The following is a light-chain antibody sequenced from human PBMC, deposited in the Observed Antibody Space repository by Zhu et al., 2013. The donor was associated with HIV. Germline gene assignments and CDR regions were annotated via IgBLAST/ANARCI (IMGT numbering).Light chain of an antibody. V-gene: IGLV2-14*01. CDR2: EVS. CDR1: SSDVGSYNY. J-gene: IGLJ3*02. Sequence: QSALTQPASVSGSPGQSITISCTGTSSDVGSYNYVSWYQQHPGKAPKLMIYEVSYRPSGVSNRFSGSKSGNTASLTISGLQAEDEADYYCSSSTTINTLDRVFGGGTKLTVL. CDR3: SSSTTINTLDRV.